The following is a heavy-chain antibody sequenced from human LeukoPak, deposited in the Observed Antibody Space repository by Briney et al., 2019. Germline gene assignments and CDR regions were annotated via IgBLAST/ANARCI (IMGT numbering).Heavy chain of an antibody. CDR1: GFTFSSYA. V-gene: IGHV3-23*01. CDR2: ISDSGDTP. CDR3: AKGTASYGSGSFSFDY. D-gene: IGHD3-10*01. Sequence: GGSLRLSCTASGFTFSSYAMSRVRQAPGKGLKWVSSISDSGDTPYYADSVKGLFTISRDNSKNTLYLQMNSLRAEDTAVYYCAKGTASYGSGSFSFDYWGQETLVTVSS. J-gene: IGHJ4*02.